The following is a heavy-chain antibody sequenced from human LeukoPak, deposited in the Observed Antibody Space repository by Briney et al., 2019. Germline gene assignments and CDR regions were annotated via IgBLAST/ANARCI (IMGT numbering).Heavy chain of an antibody. CDR2: ISAYNGNT. J-gene: IGHJ4*02. CDR3: ARGRVTMVRGVIRALGY. CDR1: GHTFTNYG. V-gene: IGHV1-18*01. Sequence: ASVKVSCKASGHTFTNYGITWVRQAPGQGLEWMGWISAYNGNTNYAQKFQGRVTMTTDTSTSTAYMELRSLRSDDTAVYYCARGRVTMVRGVIRALGYWGQGTLVTVSS. D-gene: IGHD3-10*01.